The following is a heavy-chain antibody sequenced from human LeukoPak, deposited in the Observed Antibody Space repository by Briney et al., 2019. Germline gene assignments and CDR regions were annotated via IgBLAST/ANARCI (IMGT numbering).Heavy chain of an antibody. CDR2: NNHSGST. J-gene: IGHJ5*02. D-gene: IGHD3-3*01. V-gene: IGHV4-34*01. CDR1: GGSFSGYY. CDR3: ARHYDDFYP. Sequence: SETLSLTCAVYGGSFSGYYWSWIRQPPGKGLEWIGENNHSGSTNYNPSLKSRVTISVDTSKNQFSLKLSSVTAADTAVYYCARHYDDFYPWGQGTLVTVSS.